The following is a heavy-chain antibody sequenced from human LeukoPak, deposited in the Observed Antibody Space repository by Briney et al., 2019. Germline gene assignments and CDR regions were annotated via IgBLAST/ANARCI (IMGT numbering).Heavy chain of an antibody. Sequence: QPGGSLRLSCAASGFTFSSYAMHWVRQAPGKGLEWVAVISYDGSNKYYADSVKGRFTISRDNSKNTLYLQMNSLRAEDTAVHYCAKLGGGYGAFDIWGQGTMVTVSS. V-gene: IGHV3-30*18. J-gene: IGHJ3*02. D-gene: IGHD3-16*01. CDR3: AKLGGGYGAFDI. CDR1: GFTFSSYA. CDR2: ISYDGSNK.